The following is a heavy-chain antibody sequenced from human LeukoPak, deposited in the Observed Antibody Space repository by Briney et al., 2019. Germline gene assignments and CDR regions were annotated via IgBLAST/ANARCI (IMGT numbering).Heavy chain of an antibody. CDR2: INPNSGGT. V-gene: IGHV1-2*02. CDR1: GYTFTGYY. J-gene: IGHJ4*02. CDR3: AREAISPDDTGTGGGYFDY. D-gene: IGHD2-8*02. Sequence: GASVKVSCKTSGYTFTGYYMHWVRQAPGQGLEWMGWINPNSGGTNYAQKFQGRVTMTRDTSISTAYMELSRLRSDDTAVYYCAREAISPDDTGTGGGYFDYWGQGTLVTVSS.